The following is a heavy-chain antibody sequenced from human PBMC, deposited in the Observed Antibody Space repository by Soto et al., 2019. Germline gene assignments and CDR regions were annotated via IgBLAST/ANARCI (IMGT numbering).Heavy chain of an antibody. Sequence: ASVKVSCKASGSTFTSYGISWVRQAPGQGLEWMGWISAYNGNTNYAQKLQGRVTMTTDTSTSTAYMELRSLRSDDTAVYYCAKNQAYYYCGMDVWGQRTSVTVFS. V-gene: IGHV1-18*04. CDR2: ISAYNGNT. CDR3: AKNQAYYYCGMDV. CDR1: GSTFTSYG. J-gene: IGHJ6*02.